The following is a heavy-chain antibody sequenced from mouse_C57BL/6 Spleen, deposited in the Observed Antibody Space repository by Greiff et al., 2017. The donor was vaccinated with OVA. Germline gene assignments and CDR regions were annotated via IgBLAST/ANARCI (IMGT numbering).Heavy chain of an antibody. V-gene: IGHV1-66*01. CDR3: AREGNYFYAMDY. Sequence: VKLMESGPELVKPGASVKISCKASGYSFTSYYIHWVKQRPGQGLEWIGWIYPGSGNTKYNEKFKGKATLTADTSSSTAYMQLSSLTSEDSAVYYCAREGNYFYAMDYWGQGTSVTVSS. CDR2: IYPGSGNT. D-gene: IGHD2-1*01. CDR1: GYSFTSYY. J-gene: IGHJ4*01.